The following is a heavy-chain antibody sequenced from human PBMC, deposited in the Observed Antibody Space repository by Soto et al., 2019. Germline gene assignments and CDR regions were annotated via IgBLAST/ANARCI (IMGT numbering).Heavy chain of an antibody. D-gene: IGHD3-3*01. Sequence: PSETLSLTCTVSNASISGYYWSWIRQPPGKGLEWIGYVSYSGSTTYNPSLNSRVTISVDKSKNQFSLSLSSVTAADTAVYYCARAPTTFGVVISFDYWGQGSLVTVSS. J-gene: IGHJ4*02. CDR2: VSYSGST. CDR1: NASISGYY. CDR3: ARAPTTFGVVISFDY. V-gene: IGHV4-59*01.